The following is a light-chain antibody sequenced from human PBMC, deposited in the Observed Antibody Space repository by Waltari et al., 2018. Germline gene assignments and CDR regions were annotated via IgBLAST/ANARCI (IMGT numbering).Light chain of an antibody. CDR1: SSNIGSNT. Sequence: QSVLTQPPSASGTPGQWVTISCSGSSSNIGSNTVNWYQQFPGTAPKLLSYSNNQRPAGVPARFSGSKSGTSASLALSGLQSEDEADYYCAAWDDSVNGPVFGGGTKLTV. CDR3: AAWDDSVNGPV. CDR2: SNN. J-gene: IGLJ3*02. V-gene: IGLV1-44*01.